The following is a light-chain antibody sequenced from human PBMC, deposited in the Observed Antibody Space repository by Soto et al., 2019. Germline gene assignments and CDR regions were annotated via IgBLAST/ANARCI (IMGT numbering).Light chain of an antibody. Sequence: EIVLTQSPGTLSLSPGERATLSCRASQSVRSTYVAWYQQKPGQAPRLLIFDASSRATGIPDRFSGSGSGTDFTLTISRLGPEDFAVYYCHQYGTSPATFGQGTKVEIK. CDR2: DAS. J-gene: IGKJ1*01. CDR1: QSVRSTY. V-gene: IGKV3-20*01. CDR3: HQYGTSPAT.